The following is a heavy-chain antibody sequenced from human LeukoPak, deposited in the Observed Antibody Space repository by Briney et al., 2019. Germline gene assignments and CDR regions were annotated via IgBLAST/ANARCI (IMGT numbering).Heavy chain of an antibody. CDR2: IWYDGSNK. CDR3: AKGDY. J-gene: IGHJ4*02. CDR1: GCTFSSYG. V-gene: IGHV3-33*06. Sequence: GGSRRLSCAASGCTFSSYGMHWFRQAPGKGLGSVAVIWYDGSNKYYADCVKVRVTISRDNSKTTLYLPMNSLRAEDKAVYYCAKGDYWGQGTLVTVSS.